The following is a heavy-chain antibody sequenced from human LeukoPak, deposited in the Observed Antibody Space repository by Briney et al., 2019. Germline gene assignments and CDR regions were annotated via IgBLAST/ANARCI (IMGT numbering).Heavy chain of an antibody. J-gene: IGHJ4*02. Sequence: SGPTLVNPTQTLTLTCTFSGFSLSTSGVGVGWIRQPPGKALEWLALIYWNDDKRYSPSLKSRLTITKDTSKNQVVLTMTNMDPVDIATYYCAHSTKTLYYYDSSSYFDYWGQGTLVTVSS. CDR3: AHSTKTLYYYDSSSYFDY. D-gene: IGHD3-22*01. CDR2: IYWNDDK. CDR1: GFSLSTSGVG. V-gene: IGHV2-5*01.